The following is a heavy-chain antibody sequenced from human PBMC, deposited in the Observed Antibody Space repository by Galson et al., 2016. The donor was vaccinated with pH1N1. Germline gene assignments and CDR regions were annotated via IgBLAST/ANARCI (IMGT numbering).Heavy chain of an antibody. CDR2: IYQDGSEE. CDR3: ATVGSYGDHRAPPYFHH. Sequence: SLRLSCAASGFSFRSYWMSWVRQAPGKGLEWVASIYQDGSEEKYVDSVKGRFTISRDNAENLLYLRMNSPRAEDTAVYYCATVGSYGDHRAPPYFHHWGQGTLVIVSS. J-gene: IGHJ1*01. CDR1: GFSFRSYW. D-gene: IGHD4-17*01. V-gene: IGHV3-7*01.